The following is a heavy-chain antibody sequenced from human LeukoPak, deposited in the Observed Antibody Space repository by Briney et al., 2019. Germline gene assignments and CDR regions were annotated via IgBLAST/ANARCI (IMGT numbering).Heavy chain of an antibody. V-gene: IGHV3-33*01. CDR1: GFTFSSYG. J-gene: IGHJ4*02. CDR2: IWYDGSNK. Sequence: PGGSLRLSCAASGFTFSSYGMHWVRQAPGKGLEWVAVIWYDGSNKYYADSVKGRFTISRDNSKNTLYLQMNSLRAEDTAVYYCARAVADTWIYFDYWGQGTLVTVSS. CDR3: ARAVADTWIYFDY. D-gene: IGHD6-19*01.